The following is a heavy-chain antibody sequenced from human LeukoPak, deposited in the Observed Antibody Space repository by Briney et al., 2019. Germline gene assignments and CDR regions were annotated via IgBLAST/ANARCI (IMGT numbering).Heavy chain of an antibody. V-gene: IGHV4-34*01. J-gene: IGHJ3*02. CDR2: INHSGST. Sequence: SETLSLTCAVYGGSFSGYYWSWIRQPPGKGLEWIGEINHSGSTNYNPSLKSRVTISVDTSKNQFSLNLSSVTAADTAVHYCAREGVATTANAFDIWGQGTMVTVSS. CDR1: GGSFSGYY. CDR3: AREGVATTANAFDI. D-gene: IGHD5-12*01.